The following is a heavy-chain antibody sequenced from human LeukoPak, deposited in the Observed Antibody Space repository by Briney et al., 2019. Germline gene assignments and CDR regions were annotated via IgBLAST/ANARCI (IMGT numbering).Heavy chain of an antibody. J-gene: IGHJ4*02. CDR3: AREDNLDYGVPYFDY. D-gene: IGHD4-17*01. CDR2: IIPIFGTA. CDR1: GGTFSSYA. V-gene: IGHV1-69*13. Sequence: ASVKVSCKASGGTFSSYAISWVRQAPGQGLEWMGGIIPIFGTANYAQKFQGRVTITADESTSTAYMELSSLRSEDTAVYYCAREDNLDYGVPYFDYRGQGTLVTVSS.